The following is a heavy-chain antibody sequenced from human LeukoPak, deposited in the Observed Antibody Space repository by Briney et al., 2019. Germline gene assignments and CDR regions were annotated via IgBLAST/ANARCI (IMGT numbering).Heavy chain of an antibody. CDR1: GFTFSSYA. CDR3: AKAEWELLTFIDY. CDR2: ISGSGGST. V-gene: IGHV3-23*01. Sequence: GGSLRLSCAASGFTFSSYAMSWVRQAPGKGLEWVSAISGSGGSTYYADSEKGRFTISRDNSKNTLYLQMNSLRAEDTAVYYCAKAEWELLTFIDYWGQGTLVTVSS. D-gene: IGHD1-26*01. J-gene: IGHJ4*02.